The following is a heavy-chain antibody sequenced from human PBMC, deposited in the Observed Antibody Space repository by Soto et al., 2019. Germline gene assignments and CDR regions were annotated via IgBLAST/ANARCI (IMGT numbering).Heavy chain of an antibody. Sequence: GESLKISCKGSGYSFTSYWISWVRQMPGKGLEWMGRIDPSDSYTNYSPSFQGHVTISADKSISTAYLQWSSLKASDTAMYYCARKAGIAPRMINYYGRDVGGQGTRVTVS. D-gene: IGHD6-6*01. CDR2: IDPSDSYT. CDR3: ARKAGIAPRMINYYGRDV. CDR1: GYSFTSYW. V-gene: IGHV5-10-1*01. J-gene: IGHJ6*02.